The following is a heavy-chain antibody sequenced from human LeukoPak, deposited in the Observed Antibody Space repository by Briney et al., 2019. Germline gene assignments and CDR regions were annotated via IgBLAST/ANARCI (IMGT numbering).Heavy chain of an antibody. V-gene: IGHV3-23*01. J-gene: IGHJ4*02. CDR1: GFTFSSYA. Sequence: GGSLRLFCAASGFTFSSYAMSWVRQAPGKGLEWVSGISTSGGSTYYADSVKGRFTISRDNSKNTLYLQMNSLRAEDTAVYYCAKSQRVLWSTYYFDYWGQGTLVTVSS. D-gene: IGHD3-3*01. CDR3: AKSQRVLWSTYYFDY. CDR2: ISTSGGST.